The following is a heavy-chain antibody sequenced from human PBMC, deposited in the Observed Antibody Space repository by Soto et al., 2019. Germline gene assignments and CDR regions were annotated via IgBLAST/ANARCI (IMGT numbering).Heavy chain of an antibody. V-gene: IGHV1-46*01. Sequence: ASVKVSCKAFGYTLTSYYIHWVRQAPGQGLEWMGVINPSGGGTTYAQKFQARITMTRDTSTSTVYMELSSLRSEDTAVYYCARGPGGPDGPGDYWGQGTLVTVSS. D-gene: IGHD2-15*01. CDR3: ARGPGGPDGPGDY. CDR1: GYTLTSYY. J-gene: IGHJ4*02. CDR2: INPSGGGT.